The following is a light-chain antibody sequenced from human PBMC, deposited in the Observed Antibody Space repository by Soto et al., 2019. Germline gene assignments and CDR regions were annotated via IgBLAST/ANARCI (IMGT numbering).Light chain of an antibody. J-gene: IGKJ1*01. Sequence: EIVMTQSPAALSVSPGERATLSCRASQSVSINLAWYQQKPGQAPRLLIHGASTRATGIPARFSGSGSGTEFTLTISSLQSEDFAVYYCQQYNDWPPWTFGQGTKVDIK. CDR2: GAS. CDR1: QSVSIN. CDR3: QQYNDWPPWT. V-gene: IGKV3D-15*01.